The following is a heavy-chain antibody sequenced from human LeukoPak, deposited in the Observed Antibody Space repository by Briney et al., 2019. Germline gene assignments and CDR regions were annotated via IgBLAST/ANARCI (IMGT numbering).Heavy chain of an antibody. Sequence: GGSLRLSCEASGFTFSSYSMSWVRQAPGKGLEWVSAISGSGGSTYYADSVKGRFTISRDNSKNTLYLQMNSLRAEDTAVYYCAKKSRGSGSYYGDYWGQGILVTVSS. D-gene: IGHD3-10*01. J-gene: IGHJ4*02. CDR1: GFTFSSYS. CDR2: ISGSGGST. V-gene: IGHV3-23*01. CDR3: AKKSRGSGSYYGDY.